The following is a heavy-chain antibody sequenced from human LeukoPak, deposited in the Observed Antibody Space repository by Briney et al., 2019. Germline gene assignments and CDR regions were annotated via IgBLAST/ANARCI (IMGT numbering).Heavy chain of an antibody. D-gene: IGHD3-9*01. CDR3: ARGGYFDILTGYYQTQYYYPMDV. CDR2: TSYDGGNK. Sequence: GGSLRLSCAASGFTFSSYAIHWVRQAPGKGLEWVVVTSYDGGNKYYGDSVKGRFTISRDNSKSTLYLEVSSLRAEDTAVYYCARGGYFDILTGYYQTQYYYPMDVWGRGTTVTVSS. CDR1: GFTFSSYA. V-gene: IGHV3-30*04. J-gene: IGHJ6*02.